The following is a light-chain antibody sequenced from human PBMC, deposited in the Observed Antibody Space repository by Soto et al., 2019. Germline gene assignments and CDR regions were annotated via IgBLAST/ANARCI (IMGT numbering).Light chain of an antibody. CDR3: QQYGSSRT. Sequence: EIVLTQSPGTLSLSPGERATLSCRASQSVGSSYLAWYQQKPGQAPRLLIYDASSRATGIPDRFSGSGSETDFTLTISRLEPEDFAVYYCQQYGSSRTFGQGTKLEIK. V-gene: IGKV3-20*01. CDR1: QSVGSSY. J-gene: IGKJ2*01. CDR2: DAS.